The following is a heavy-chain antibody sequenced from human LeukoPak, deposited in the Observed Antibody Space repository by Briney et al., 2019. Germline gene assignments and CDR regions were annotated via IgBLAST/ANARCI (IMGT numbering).Heavy chain of an antibody. CDR1: GFTFSSYW. CDR3: TTGVTTRVS. V-gene: IGHV3-7*05. D-gene: IGHD4-11*01. J-gene: IGHJ5*02. CDR2: IKEDGSGK. Sequence: PGGSLRLSCVASGFTFSSYWMSWVRKTPGKGLGWVASIKEDGSGKYYVDSVKGRFTISRDNAKNSLYLQMDSLRTEDTAVYYCTTGVTTRVSWGQGTLVTVSS.